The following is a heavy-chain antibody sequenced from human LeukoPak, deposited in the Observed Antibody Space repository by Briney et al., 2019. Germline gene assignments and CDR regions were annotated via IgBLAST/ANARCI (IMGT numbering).Heavy chain of an antibody. J-gene: IGHJ4*02. V-gene: IGHV3-23*01. D-gene: IGHD5-18*01. Sequence: GGSLRLSCAASGFTFSSYAMSWVRQAPGKGLEWVSAASGSGGSTYYADSVKGRFTISRDNSKNTLYLQMNSLRAEDTAVYYCARDTAMYYFDYWGQGTLVTVSS. CDR1: GFTFSSYA. CDR2: ASGSGGST. CDR3: ARDTAMYYFDY.